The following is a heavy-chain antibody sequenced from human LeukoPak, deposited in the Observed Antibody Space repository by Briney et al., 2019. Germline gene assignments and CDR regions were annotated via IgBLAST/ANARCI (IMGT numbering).Heavy chain of an antibody. CDR3: ARGVVIVATMLYYFDY. Sequence: RPSQTLSLTCTVSGGSISSGGYYWSWIRQHPGKGLEWIGYIYYSGSTYYNPSLKSRVTISLDTSKNQFSLKLSSVTAADTAVYYCARGVVIVATMLYYFDYWGQGTLVTVSS. CDR2: IYYSGST. CDR1: GGSISSGGYY. D-gene: IGHD5-12*01. V-gene: IGHV4-31*03. J-gene: IGHJ4*02.